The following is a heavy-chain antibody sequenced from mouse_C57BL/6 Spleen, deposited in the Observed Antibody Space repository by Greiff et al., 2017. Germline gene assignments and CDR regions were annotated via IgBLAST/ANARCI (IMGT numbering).Heavy chain of an antibody. J-gene: IGHJ4*01. CDR1: GFTFSSYG. CDR2: ISSGGSYT. V-gene: IGHV5-6*01. Sequence: EVMLVESGGDLVKPGGSLKLSCAASGFTFSSYGMSWVRQTPDKRLEWVAPISSGGSYTYYPDSVKGRFTISRDNAKNTLYLQMSSLKSEDTAMYYCARETAHAHYYAMDYWGQGTTVTVSS. CDR3: ARETAHAHYYAMDY. D-gene: IGHD3-2*02.